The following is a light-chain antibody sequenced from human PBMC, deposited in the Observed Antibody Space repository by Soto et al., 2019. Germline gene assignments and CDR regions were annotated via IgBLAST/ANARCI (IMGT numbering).Light chain of an antibody. V-gene: IGKV3-20*01. CDR1: QSVSSSY. Sequence: IALTQSPGTLCLSPGERAAISCLASQSVSSSYLARYQQKPGQAPRFLIYSASSRATGIPDRFSGSGSGTEFTLTISSLQSEDFAVYYCQQYKNGWTFGQGTKVDIK. CDR2: SAS. CDR3: QQYKNGWT. J-gene: IGKJ1*01.